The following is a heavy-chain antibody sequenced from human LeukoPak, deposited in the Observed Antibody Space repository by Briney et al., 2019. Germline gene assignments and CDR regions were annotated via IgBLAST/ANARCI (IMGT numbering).Heavy chain of an antibody. CDR3: AREIVGDWAS. J-gene: IGHJ5*02. Sequence: PGGSLRLSCAASGFTFRSYWMHWVRQAPGKGLMWVSRINTDGSSTTYADSVKGRFTISRDNAKNTLYLQMNSLRAEDTAVYYCAREIVGDWASWGQGTLVTVSS. CDR2: INTDGSST. CDR1: GFTFRSYW. D-gene: IGHD2-21*02. V-gene: IGHV3-74*01.